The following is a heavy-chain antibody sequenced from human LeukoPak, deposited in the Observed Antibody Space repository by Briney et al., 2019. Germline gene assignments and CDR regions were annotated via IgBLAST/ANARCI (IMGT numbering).Heavy chain of an antibody. Sequence: SEALSLTCTVSGGSISSSSYYWGWIRQPPGKGLEWIGSIYYSGSTYYNPSLKSRVTISVDTSKNQFSLKLSSVTAADTAVYYCARGIESAVAGFDYWGQGTLVTVSS. D-gene: IGHD6-19*01. J-gene: IGHJ4*02. V-gene: IGHV4-39*07. CDR2: IYYSGST. CDR3: ARGIESAVAGFDY. CDR1: GGSISSSSYY.